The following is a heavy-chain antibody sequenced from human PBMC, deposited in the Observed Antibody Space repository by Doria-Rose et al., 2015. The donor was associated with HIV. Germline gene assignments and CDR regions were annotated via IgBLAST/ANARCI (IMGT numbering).Heavy chain of an antibody. V-gene: IGHV4-30-4*01. J-gene: IGHJ4*02. CDR1: GDSISSGDSF. CDR3: ARARNYGFPHFFDF. CDR2: ISSSVTT. Sequence: QVQLQESGPGLVRPSQTLSLTCTVSGDSISSGDSFLSWIRQPPGKGPEWIGYISSSVTTYYYPSLRGRLTISLDASKNQFSLNLNSVTAADTAVYYCARARNYGFPHFFDFWGQGTLVTVSS. D-gene: IGHD3-10*01.